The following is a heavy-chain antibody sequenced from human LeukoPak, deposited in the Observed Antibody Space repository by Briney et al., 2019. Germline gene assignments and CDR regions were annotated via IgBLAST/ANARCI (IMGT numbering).Heavy chain of an antibody. V-gene: IGHV4-34*01. CDR1: GGSFSGYY. D-gene: IGHD2-8*01. CDR2: INHSGST. Sequence: SETLSLTCAVYGGSFSGYYWSWIRQPPGKGLEWIGEINHSGSTNYNPSLKSRVTISVDTSKNQFSLKLSSVTAADTAVYYCARGASGRCSYYGMDVWGQGTTVTVSS. J-gene: IGHJ6*02. CDR3: ARGASGRCSYYGMDV.